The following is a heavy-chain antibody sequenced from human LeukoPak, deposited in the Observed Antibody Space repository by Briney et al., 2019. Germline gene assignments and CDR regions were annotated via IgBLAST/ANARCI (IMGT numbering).Heavy chain of an antibody. J-gene: IGHJ4*02. V-gene: IGHV1-18*01. CDR3: ARDAAAAGPFDY. CDR1: G. CDR2: ISTYNGHT. Sequence: GVSWVRQAPGQGLEWMGWISTYNGHTYYAQKLQGRVTMTTDTSTSTAYMELRSLRSDDTAVYYCARDAAAAGPFDYWGQGTLVTVSS. D-gene: IGHD6-13*01.